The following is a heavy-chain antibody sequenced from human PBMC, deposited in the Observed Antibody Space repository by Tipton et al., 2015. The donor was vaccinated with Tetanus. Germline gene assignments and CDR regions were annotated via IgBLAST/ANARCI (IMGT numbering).Heavy chain of an antibody. J-gene: IGHJ5*02. CDR1: GGSVSSGSYY. CDR2: IYYSGST. CDR3: AREVAARGGGDWFGP. Sequence: TLSLTCTVSGGSVSSGSYYWSWIRQPPGKGLEWIGYIYYSGSTNYNPSLKSRVTISVDTSKNQFSLKLSSVTAADTAVNYCAREVAARGGGDWFGPWGQGTLVTVSS. V-gene: IGHV4-61*01. D-gene: IGHD6-6*01.